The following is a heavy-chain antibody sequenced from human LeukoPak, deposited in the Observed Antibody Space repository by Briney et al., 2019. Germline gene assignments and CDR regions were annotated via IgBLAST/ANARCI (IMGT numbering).Heavy chain of an antibody. CDR2: IYYNANT. V-gene: IGHV4-39*07. CDR1: GGSISSSIYY. D-gene: IGHD4-11*01. J-gene: IGHJ3*02. CDR3: ARGAHDYKIEGAFDI. Sequence: SETLSLTCTVSGGSISSSIYYWGWIRQPPGKGREWIVSIYYNANTYYNPSLKSRVTISVDTSKNQFSLKLSSVAAADTAVYYCARGAHDYKIEGAFDIWGQGTMVTVSS.